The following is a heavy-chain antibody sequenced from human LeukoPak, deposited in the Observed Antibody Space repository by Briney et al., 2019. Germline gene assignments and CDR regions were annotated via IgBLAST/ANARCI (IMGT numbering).Heavy chain of an antibody. D-gene: IGHD4-23*01. CDR3: ARGGKATVVTM. CDR2: IYSSGST. CDR1: GGYINSYY. V-gene: IGHV4-4*07. Sequence: TSETLSLTCTVSGGYINSYYWSWIRQPAGKGLEWIGRIYSSGSTNYNPSLKSRVSMSVDTSKNQFSLKLTSVTAADTAVYYCARGGKATVVTMWGQGILVTVSS. J-gene: IGHJ4*02.